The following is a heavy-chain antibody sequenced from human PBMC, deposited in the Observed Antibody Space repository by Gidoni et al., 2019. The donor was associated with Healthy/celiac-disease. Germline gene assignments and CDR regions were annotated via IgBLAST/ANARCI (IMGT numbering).Heavy chain of an antibody. Sequence: QVQLVASGGGVVQPGRSLRLACAASGFTFSSYGMHWVRKAPGKGLEWVAVIWYDGSNKYYADSVKGRFTISRDNSKNTLYLQMNSLRAEDTAVYYCARERGDGSPLDYWGQGTLVTVSS. D-gene: IGHD2-15*01. CDR1: GFTFSSYG. J-gene: IGHJ4*02. CDR3: ARERGDGSPLDY. V-gene: IGHV3-33*01. CDR2: IWYDGSNK.